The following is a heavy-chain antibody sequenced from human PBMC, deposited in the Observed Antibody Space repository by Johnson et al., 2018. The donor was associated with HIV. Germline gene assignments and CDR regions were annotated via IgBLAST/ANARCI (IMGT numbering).Heavy chain of an antibody. Sequence: QVQLVESGGGVVQPGRSLRLSCAASGFTFSSYGMHWVRQAPGKGLEWVAFIWYDGSNQYYADSVKGRFTISREFARNSLYLQMNSLRAGDTGVYYCARAHDYGCLSIWGQGTMVTVSS. CDR1: GFTFSSYG. J-gene: IGHJ3*02. CDR3: ARAHDYGCLSI. D-gene: IGHD4-17*01. CDR2: IWYDGSNQ. V-gene: IGHV3-33*01.